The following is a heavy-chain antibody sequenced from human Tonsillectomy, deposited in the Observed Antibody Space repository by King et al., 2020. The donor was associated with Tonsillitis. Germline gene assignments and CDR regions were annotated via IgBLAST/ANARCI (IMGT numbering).Heavy chain of an antibody. CDR2: IYYDGSKT. J-gene: IGHJ5*02. Sequence: VQLVESGGGVVQPGTSLRLSCAASGFTFSDYGMHWVRQAPGKGLEWVAIIYYDGSKTFSVDSVKGRFTISRDNSKSTLYLQMNSLRPEDTAVYYCARRTRFYSVSGGSHQPNSFDLWGQGTPVTVSS. CDR1: GFTFSDYG. CDR3: ARRTRFYSVSGGSHQPNSFDL. V-gene: IGHV3-33*08. D-gene: IGHD3-22*01.